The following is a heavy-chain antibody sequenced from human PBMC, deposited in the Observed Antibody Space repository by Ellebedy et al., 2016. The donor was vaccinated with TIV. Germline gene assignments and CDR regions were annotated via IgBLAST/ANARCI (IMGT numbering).Heavy chain of an antibody. D-gene: IGHD2-21*01. CDR2: LSFDGENE. J-gene: IGHJ4*02. Sequence: GESLKISCEVSGFDFSYYAMHWVRQAPGKGLEWLTLLSFDGENEYYADSVRGRFTISRDNSKSTLFLQMNSLRLEDTAVYYGAGLCGGECSDHWGQGTLITVSS. V-gene: IGHV3-30*04. CDR3: AGLCGGECSDH. CDR1: GFDFSYYA.